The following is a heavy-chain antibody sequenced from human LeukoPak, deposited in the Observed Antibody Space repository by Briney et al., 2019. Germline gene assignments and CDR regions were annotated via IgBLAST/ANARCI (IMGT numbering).Heavy chain of an antibody. CDR2: IKQDGSEK. CDR3: ARDGGGEYQLLYYFDY. CDR1: GFTLSSYW. Sequence: PGGSLRLSCAASGFTLSSYWMSWVRQAPGKGLEWVANIKQDGSEKYYVDSVKGRFTISRDNAKNSLYLQMNSLRAEDTAVYYCARDGGGEYQLLYYFDYWGQGTLVNVSS. D-gene: IGHD2-2*01. J-gene: IGHJ4*02. V-gene: IGHV3-7*01.